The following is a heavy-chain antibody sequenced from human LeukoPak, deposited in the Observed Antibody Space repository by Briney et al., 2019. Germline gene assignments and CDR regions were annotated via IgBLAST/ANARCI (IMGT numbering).Heavy chain of an antibody. CDR1: GFTFSSYG. J-gene: IGHJ4*02. CDR3: AKRDSSSWYLLDY. V-gene: IGHV3-30*02. Sequence: PGGSLRLSCAASGFTFSSYGMHWVRQAPGKGLEWVAFIRYDGSNKYYADSVKGRFTISRDNSKNTLYLQMNSLRAEDTAVYYCAKRDSSSWYLLDYWGQGTLVTVSS. D-gene: IGHD6-13*01. CDR2: IRYDGSNK.